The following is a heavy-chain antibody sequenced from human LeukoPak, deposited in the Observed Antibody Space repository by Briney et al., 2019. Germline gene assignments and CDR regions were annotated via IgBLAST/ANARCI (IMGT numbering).Heavy chain of an antibody. J-gene: IGHJ4*02. CDR1: GFTVSSNY. CDR3: ARAERGYSYGYFDY. D-gene: IGHD5-18*01. CDR2: IYSGGST. V-gene: IGHV3-66*01. Sequence: GGSLRLSCAASGFTVSSNYMSWVRQAPGKGLEWVSVIYSGGSTYYADSVKGRFTISRDNSKNTLYLQVNSLRAEDTAVYYCARAERGYSYGYFDYWGQGTLVTVSS.